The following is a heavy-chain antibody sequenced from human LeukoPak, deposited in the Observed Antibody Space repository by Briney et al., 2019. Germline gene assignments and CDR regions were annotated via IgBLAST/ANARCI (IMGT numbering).Heavy chain of an antibody. CDR2: INPNSGGT. J-gene: IGHJ4*02. D-gene: IGHD4-17*01. V-gene: IGHV1-2*02. CDR1: GYTFIGYN. Sequence: GASVKVSCKASGYTFIGYNMHWVRQAPGQGLEWMGWINPNSGGTNYAQSFQGRVTMTRGTSISTAYMELSRLRSDDTAIYYCALVGEALDYWGQGTLVTVSS. CDR3: ALVGEALDY.